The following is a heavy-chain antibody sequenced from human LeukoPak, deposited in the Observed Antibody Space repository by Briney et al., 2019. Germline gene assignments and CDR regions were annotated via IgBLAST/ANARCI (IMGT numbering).Heavy chain of an antibody. CDR3: ARSLNYYGSGSYYRSRWFDP. V-gene: IGHV4-34*01. D-gene: IGHD3-10*01. J-gene: IGHJ5*02. CDR2: INHSGST. Sequence: SETLSLTCTVSGGSISSYWSWIRQPPGKGLEWIGEINHSGSTNYNPSLKSRVTISVDTSKNQFSLKLSSVTAADTAVYYCARSLNYYGSGSYYRSRWFDPWGQGTLVTVSS. CDR1: GGSISSY.